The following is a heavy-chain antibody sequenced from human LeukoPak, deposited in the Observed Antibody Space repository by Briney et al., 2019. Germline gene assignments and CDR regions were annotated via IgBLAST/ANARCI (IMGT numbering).Heavy chain of an antibody. CDR1: GFAFSSYA. Sequence: PGGSLTLSCAASGFAFSSYALHWVRQPPGKGLEGVAVISYDGSTKYYAHSVKGRFTIYRDNSKNPLYLQMNSLRAEDTAVYYCARDYTAMVKFDYWGQGTLVTVSS. CDR3: ARDYTAMVKFDY. D-gene: IGHD5-18*01. CDR2: ISYDGSTK. V-gene: IGHV3-30-3*01. J-gene: IGHJ4*02.